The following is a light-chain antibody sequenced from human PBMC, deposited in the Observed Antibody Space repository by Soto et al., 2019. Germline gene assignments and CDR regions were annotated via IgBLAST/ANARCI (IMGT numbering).Light chain of an antibody. CDR2: DVS. CDR1: QGIDNH. Sequence: DIQMTQSPSSLSASVGDRVTITCRASQGIDNHLAWYQQKPGKAPKLLIYDVSSLESGVPSRFSGSGSGTEFTLTISSLQPDDFATYFCQQYNTYPWTFGQGPKVEIK. V-gene: IGKV1-16*01. CDR3: QQYNTYPWT. J-gene: IGKJ1*01.